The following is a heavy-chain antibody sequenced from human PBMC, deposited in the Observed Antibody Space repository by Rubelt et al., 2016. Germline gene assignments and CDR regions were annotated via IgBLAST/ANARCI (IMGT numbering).Heavy chain of an antibody. D-gene: IGHD1-26*01. CDR3: ARLAVGATAFDI. CDR2: IYYSGST. J-gene: IGHJ3*02. Sequence: QVQLQESGPGLVKPSETLSLTCTVSGGSISSYYWSWIRQPPGKGLEWIGYIYYSGSTNYNPSLKSRVTISVDTSKNQVSLKLSSVTAADTAVYYCARLAVGATAFDIWGQGTMVTVSS. V-gene: IGHV4-59*01. CDR1: GGSISSYY.